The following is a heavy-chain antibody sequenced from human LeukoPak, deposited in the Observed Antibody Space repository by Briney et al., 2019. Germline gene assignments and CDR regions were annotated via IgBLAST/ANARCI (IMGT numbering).Heavy chain of an antibody. Sequence: GGSLRLSCAASGFTVSSNYMSWVRQAPGKGLEWVSVIYSGGNTYYADSVKGRFTISRDNSNNTLYLQMNSLRAEDTAVYYCAKSNGYNPYYFDYWGQGTLVTVSS. D-gene: IGHD5-24*01. V-gene: IGHV3-53*01. J-gene: IGHJ4*02. CDR2: IYSGGNT. CDR3: AKSNGYNPYYFDY. CDR1: GFTVSSNY.